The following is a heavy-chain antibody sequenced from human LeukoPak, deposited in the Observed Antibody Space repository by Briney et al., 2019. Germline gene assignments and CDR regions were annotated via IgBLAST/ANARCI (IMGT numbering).Heavy chain of an antibody. V-gene: IGHV1-8*01. Sequence: ASVKVSCKASGYTFTIFEFNWVRQAPGQGLEWLGYISPDTGNTGYAQKFQGRVTMTRDTSISTTYMELSSLTSEDTAVYYCARGPRFDPWGQGTLVTVSS. CDR2: ISPDTGNT. CDR3: ARGPRFDP. CDR1: GYTFTIFE. J-gene: IGHJ5*02.